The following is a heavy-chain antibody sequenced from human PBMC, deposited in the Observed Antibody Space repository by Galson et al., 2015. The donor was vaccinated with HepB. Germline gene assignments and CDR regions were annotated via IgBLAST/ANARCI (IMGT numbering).Heavy chain of an antibody. CDR1: EFTFSNYG. CDR3: ARHRGNYFDY. CDR2: ISYDGSNK. J-gene: IGHJ4*02. V-gene: IGHV3-30-3*01. D-gene: IGHD3-10*01. Sequence: SLRLSCAASEFTFSNYGMHWVRQAPGKGLEWVAVISYDGSNKYYADSVKGRFTISRDNAKNSLYLQMNILRDEDTAVYYCARHRGNYFDYWGQGTLVTVSS.